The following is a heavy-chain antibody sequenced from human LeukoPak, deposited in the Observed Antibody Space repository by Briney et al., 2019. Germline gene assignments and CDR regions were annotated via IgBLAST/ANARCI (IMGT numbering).Heavy chain of an antibody. Sequence: SETLSLTCTVSGGSISSGGYYWSWIRQPPGKGLEWIGYIYHSGSTYYNPSLKSRVTISVDRSKNQFTLKLSSVTAADTAVYYCARQLLDFWSGYATFDYWGQGTLVTVSS. CDR2: IYHSGST. CDR3: ARQLLDFWSGYATFDY. CDR1: GGSISSGGYY. J-gene: IGHJ4*02. V-gene: IGHV4-30-2*01. D-gene: IGHD3-3*01.